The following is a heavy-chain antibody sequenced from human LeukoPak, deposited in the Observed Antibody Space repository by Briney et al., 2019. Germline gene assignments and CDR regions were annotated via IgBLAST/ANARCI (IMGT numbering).Heavy chain of an antibody. V-gene: IGHV3-23*01. CDR2: ISGSGGST. Sequence: GGTLRLSCAASGFTFSSYGMSWVRQAPGKGLEWVSAISGSGGSTYYADSVKGRFTISRDNSKNTLYLQMNSLRAEDTAVYYCARQYSSSPTYWGQGTLVTVSS. CDR3: ARQYSSSPTY. CDR1: GFTFSSYG. D-gene: IGHD6-13*01. J-gene: IGHJ4*02.